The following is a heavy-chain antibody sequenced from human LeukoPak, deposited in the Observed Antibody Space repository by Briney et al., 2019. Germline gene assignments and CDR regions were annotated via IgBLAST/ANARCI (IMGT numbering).Heavy chain of an antibody. J-gene: IGHJ4*02. CDR3: ARDGLYYYGSGSYYQPDY. CDR2: ISSSSIYI. V-gene: IGHV3-21*01. CDR1: GFTFSSYS. D-gene: IGHD3-10*01. Sequence: PGGSLRLSCAASGFTFSSYSMNWVRQAPGKGLEWVSSISSSSIYIYYADSVKGRFTISRDNAKNSLYLQMNSLRAEDTAVYYCARDGLYYYGSGSYYQPDYWGQGTLVTVSS.